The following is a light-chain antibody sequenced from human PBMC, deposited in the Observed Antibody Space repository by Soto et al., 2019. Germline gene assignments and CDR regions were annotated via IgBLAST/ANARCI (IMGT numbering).Light chain of an antibody. V-gene: IGLV1-44*01. CDR2: SNN. J-gene: IGLJ1*01. CDR1: SSNIGSNT. CDR3: AAWDDSLNGYV. Sequence: SVLTKPPSASSAPGQRVTISCYGNSSNIGSNTVNWYQQLPGTAPKLLIYSNNQRPSGVPDRFSGSKSGTSASLAISGLQSEDEADYYCAAWDDSLNGYVFGTGTKVTVL.